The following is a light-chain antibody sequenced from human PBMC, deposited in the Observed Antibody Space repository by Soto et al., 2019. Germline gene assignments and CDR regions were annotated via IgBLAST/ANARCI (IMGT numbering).Light chain of an antibody. CDR1: QSVTSNY. J-gene: IGKJ1*01. Sequence: EIVLTQSPGTLSLSPGERATLSCRASQSVTSNYLAWYQQKPGQAPRLLIFGASTRATGIPDKFSGSGSGTVFTLTISRLEPDDFAVYYCQRYGGPSWTFGQGTRVEIK. V-gene: IGKV3-20*01. CDR3: QRYGGPSWT. CDR2: GAS.